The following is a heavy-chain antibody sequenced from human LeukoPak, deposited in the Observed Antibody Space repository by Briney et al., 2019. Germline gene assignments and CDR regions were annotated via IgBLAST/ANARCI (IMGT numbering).Heavy chain of an antibody. CDR2: IYHSGNT. CDR1: GFTISSYY. V-gene: IGHV3-53*01. J-gene: IGHJ4*02. D-gene: IGHD3-22*01. Sequence: PGGSLRLSCAASGFTISSYYMAWVRQAPGKGLEWVSVIYHSGNTDYADSVKGRFTISRDNAKNSLYLQMNSLRAEDTAVYYCARDYYDSSGYHPAWGQGTLVTVSS. CDR3: ARDYYDSSGYHPA.